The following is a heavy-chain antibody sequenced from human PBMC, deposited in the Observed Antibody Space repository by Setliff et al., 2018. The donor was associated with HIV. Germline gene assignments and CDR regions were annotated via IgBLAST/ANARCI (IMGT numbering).Heavy chain of an antibody. D-gene: IGHD5-12*01. J-gene: IGHJ4*02. CDR1: GDTFSSYP. Sequence: ASVKVSCKSSGDTFSSYPITWVRQAPGQGLEWMGGIIPSLGTANYAQRFQGRVTFTADESTTTVYMELSSLRSEDTAMYYCARDAGYSGSAWNYWGQGTLVTVLL. CDR2: IIPSLGTA. V-gene: IGHV1-69*13. CDR3: ARDAGYSGSAWNY.